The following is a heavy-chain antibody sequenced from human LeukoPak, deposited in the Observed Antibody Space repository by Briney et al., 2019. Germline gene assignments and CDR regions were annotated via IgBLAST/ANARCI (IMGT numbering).Heavy chain of an antibody. CDR2: ISSSSSTI. D-gene: IGHD3-10*01. V-gene: IGHV3-48*04. CDR1: GFTFSSYS. Sequence: AGGSLRLSCAASGFTFSSYSMNWVRQAPGKGLEWVSYISSSSSTIYYADSVKGRFTISRDNAKNSLYLQMNSLRAEDTAVYYCARSGVRGVIFHNWFDPWGQGTLVTVSS. CDR3: ARSGVRGVIFHNWFDP. J-gene: IGHJ5*02.